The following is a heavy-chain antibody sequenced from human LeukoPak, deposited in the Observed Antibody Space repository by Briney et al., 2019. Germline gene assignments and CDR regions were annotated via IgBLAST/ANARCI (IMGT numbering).Heavy chain of an antibody. CDR3: ARLIRSDLALFDY. CDR1: GFTFSNFW. J-gene: IGHJ4*02. D-gene: IGHD3-3*01. V-gene: IGHV3-7*01. CDR2: INRDGSAK. Sequence: PGGSLRLSCAASGFTFSNFWMGWARQGPGKGLQWVASINRDGSAKHPVDSVKGRFTISRDNAKNSVYLQMSSLRVEDTAVYYCARLIRSDLALFDYWGQGTLVTVSS.